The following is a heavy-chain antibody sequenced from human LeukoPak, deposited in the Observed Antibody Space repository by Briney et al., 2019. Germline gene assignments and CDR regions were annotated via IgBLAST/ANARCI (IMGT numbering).Heavy chain of an antibody. D-gene: IGHD2-8*01. V-gene: IGHV1-69*13. CDR3: ARDNGYWFDP. J-gene: IGHJ5*02. CDR2: TIPIFGTT. Sequence: SVKVSCKASGGSFTSYAFSWVRQAPEQGLEWMGRTIPIFGTTYYAQKFQGRVTITADESTSTAYMELSSLRSEDTAVYYCARDNGYWFDPWGQGTLVTVSS. CDR1: GGSFTSYA.